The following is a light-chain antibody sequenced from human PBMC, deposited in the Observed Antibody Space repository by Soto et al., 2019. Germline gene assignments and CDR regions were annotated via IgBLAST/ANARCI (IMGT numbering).Light chain of an antibody. Sequence: DIVMTQSPLSLPVTPGEPASISCRSSQSLLHSNGYNYLDWYLQKPGQSPQLLIYLGSNRDSGVPDRFSGSGSGTDFTLKISRVEAADVGVYYCMQALQTPITFGQGTRLEIK. V-gene: IGKV2-28*01. CDR2: LGS. CDR1: QSLLHSNGYNY. CDR3: MQALQTPIT. J-gene: IGKJ5*01.